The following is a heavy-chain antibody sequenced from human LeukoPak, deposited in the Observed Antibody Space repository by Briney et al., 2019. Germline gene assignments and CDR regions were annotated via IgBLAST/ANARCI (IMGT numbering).Heavy chain of an antibody. D-gene: IGHD1-26*01. CDR2: ISGDNGNT. Sequence: EASVKVSCKASGYTFISYGITWVRQAPGQGLEWMGWISGDNGNTNYAQSLQDRVTMTTDTSTSTAYMELGSLRSDDTAVYYCARWTRYSGTYYDAFDLWGQGTLVTVSS. CDR1: GYTFISYG. V-gene: IGHV1-18*04. J-gene: IGHJ3*01. CDR3: ARWTRYSGTYYDAFDL.